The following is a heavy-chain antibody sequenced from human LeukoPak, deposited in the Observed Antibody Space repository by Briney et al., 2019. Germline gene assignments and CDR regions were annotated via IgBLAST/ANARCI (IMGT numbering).Heavy chain of an antibody. CDR3: AKQLGYCSDGSCYFPY. J-gene: IGHJ4*02. D-gene: IGHD2-15*01. CDR2: ISNNGGYT. Sequence: GGSLRLSCAASGFIFSAYWMSWVRQAPGKGLEWVSAISNNGGYTYYADSVQGRFTISRDNSKSTLCLQMNSLRAEDTAVYYCAKQLGYCSDGSCYFPYWGQGTLVTVSS. V-gene: IGHV3-23*01. CDR1: GFIFSAYW.